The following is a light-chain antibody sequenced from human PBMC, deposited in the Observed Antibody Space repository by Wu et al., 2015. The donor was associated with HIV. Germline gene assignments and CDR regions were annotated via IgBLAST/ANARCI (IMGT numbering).Light chain of an antibody. CDR2: LAS. CDR3: QHYDNRPSWT. Sequence: EIVMTQSPATLSVSPGERATLSCRASQSISRSLAWYQQKPGQAPRLLIYLASTRATGVPARFSGSGSGTDFSLTISSVQSEDFAVYYCQHYDNRPSWTFGQGTKVEIK. V-gene: IGKV3-15*01. J-gene: IGKJ1*01. CDR1: QSISRS.